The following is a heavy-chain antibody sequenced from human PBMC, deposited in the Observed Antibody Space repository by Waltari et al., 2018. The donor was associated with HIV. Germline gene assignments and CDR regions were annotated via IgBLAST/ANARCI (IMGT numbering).Heavy chain of an antibody. D-gene: IGHD6-13*01. J-gene: IGHJ6*02. Sequence: QVQLVESGGGVVQPGRSLRLSCAASGFTFSGYGMHWVRQAPGKGLEWVALISYDGSNKLYPDSVKGRFTISRDNSKNTLYLQMNSLRAEDTAVYYCVKDSSNWSYNYYDMDVWGQGTTVTVSS. CDR1: GFTFSGYG. V-gene: IGHV3-30*18. CDR2: ISYDGSNK. CDR3: VKDSSNWSYNYYDMDV.